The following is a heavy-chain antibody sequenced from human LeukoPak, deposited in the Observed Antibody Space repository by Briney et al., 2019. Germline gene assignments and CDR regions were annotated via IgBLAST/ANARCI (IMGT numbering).Heavy chain of an antibody. CDR1: GFILSHAL. D-gene: IGHD3-16*02. CDR3: AVDTPVIDAQIDY. V-gene: IGHV3-15*01. J-gene: IGHJ4*02. Sequence: GGSLRLSCTASGFILSHALMNWVRQAPGKGLQWLGRIRSGGAREYAAPAQGRFTISRDDSRNTVYLEMNNLDTDDTAVYFCAVDTPVIDAQIDYWGQGTLVTVSS. CDR2: IRSGGAR.